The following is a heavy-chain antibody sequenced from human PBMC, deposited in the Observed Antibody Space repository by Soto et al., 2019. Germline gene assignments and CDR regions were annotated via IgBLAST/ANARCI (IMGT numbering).Heavy chain of an antibody. V-gene: IGHV3-23*01. D-gene: IGHD2-21*02. CDR3: AKGTSGTAVVTATI. CDR1: GFTFSSYA. J-gene: IGHJ4*02. CDR2: ISGSGGST. Sequence: EVQLLESGGGLVQPGGSLRLSCAASGFTFSSYAMSWVRQAPGKGLEWDSSISGSGGSTYYADSVKGRFTISRDNSKNTLVLQMSSLRPEDTAVYYCAKGTSGTAVVTATIWGQGTMVTVSS.